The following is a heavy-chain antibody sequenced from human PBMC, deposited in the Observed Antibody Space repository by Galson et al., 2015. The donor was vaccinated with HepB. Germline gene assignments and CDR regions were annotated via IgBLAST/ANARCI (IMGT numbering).Heavy chain of an antibody. Sequence: SLRLSCAASGFTFSSYAMSWVRQAPGKGLECVSVISGSGGSTYYADSVKGRFTISRDNSKNTLYLQMNSLRAEDTAVYYCAKVVGATTPYGKDVWGQGTTVTVSS. CDR2: ISGSGGST. D-gene: IGHD1-26*01. J-gene: IGHJ6*02. CDR3: AKVVGATTPYGKDV. V-gene: IGHV3-23*01. CDR1: GFTFSSYA.